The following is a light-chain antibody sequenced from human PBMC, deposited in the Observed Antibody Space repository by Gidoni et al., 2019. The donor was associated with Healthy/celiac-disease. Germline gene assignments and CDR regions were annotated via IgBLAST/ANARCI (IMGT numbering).Light chain of an antibody. CDR2: AAS. J-gene: IGKJ3*01. V-gene: IGKV1-9*01. Sequence: DIQLTQSPYFLSASVGDRVTITCRASQGISSYLAWYQQKPGKAPKLMIYAASTLQSGFPSRFSGSGSGTEFTLTISSLQPEDFATYYCQQLNSYPPFTFGPGTKVDIK. CDR1: QGISSY. CDR3: QQLNSYPPFT.